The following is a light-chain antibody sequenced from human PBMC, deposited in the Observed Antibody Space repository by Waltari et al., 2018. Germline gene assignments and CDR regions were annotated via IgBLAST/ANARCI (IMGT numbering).Light chain of an antibody. V-gene: IGLV1-44*01. CDR1: SSNIGSNT. CDR3: AAWDDSLNAHYV. CDR2: SNK. J-gene: IGLJ1*01. Sequence: QSVLTQPPSASGTPGQRVTISCSGSSSNIGSNTVNWYQQLPGTAPKLLIYSNKQRPLGFPARFSGSKSGTSASLAISGLQSEDEADYYCAAWDDSLNAHYVFGTGTKVTV.